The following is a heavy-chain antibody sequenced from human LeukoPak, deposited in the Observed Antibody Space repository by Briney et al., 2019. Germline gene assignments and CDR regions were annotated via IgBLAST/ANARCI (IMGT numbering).Heavy chain of an antibody. D-gene: IGHD2-15*01. Sequence: GGSLRLSCAASGFTFSRHPMNWVRQAPGKGLEWVSYISPGTIYYADSVKGRFTISRDNAKNSLYLQMNSLRAEDTAVYYCTRDGRVAYEMDVWGQGTTVTVSS. CDR2: ISPGTI. CDR3: TRDGRVAYEMDV. CDR1: GFTFSRHP. J-gene: IGHJ6*02. V-gene: IGHV3-48*01.